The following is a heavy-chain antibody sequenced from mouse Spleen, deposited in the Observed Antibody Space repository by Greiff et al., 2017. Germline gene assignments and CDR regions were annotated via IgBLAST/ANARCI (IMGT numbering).Heavy chain of an antibody. Sequence: EVHLVESGGGLVKPGGSLKLSCAASGFTFSSYAMSWVRQTPEKRLEWVATISSGGSYTYYPDSVKGRFTISRDNAKNTLYLQMSSLRSEDTAMYYCARQEVNFDYWGQGTTLTVSS. CDR3: ARQEVNFDY. CDR1: GFTFSSYA. J-gene: IGHJ2*01. CDR2: ISSGGSYT. D-gene: IGHD2-13*01. V-gene: IGHV5-9-3*01.